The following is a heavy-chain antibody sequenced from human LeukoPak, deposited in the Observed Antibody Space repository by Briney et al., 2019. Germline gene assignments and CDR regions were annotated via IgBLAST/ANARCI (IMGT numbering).Heavy chain of an antibody. Sequence: SGGSLRLSCAASGFNFANHAMSWVRQTPGKGLEWVSAISGGGDITYYADSVTGRFTIFRDNSKNTLYLQMNSLRVEDTAVYYCAKEIVPPSGYYFDYWGQGTLVTVSS. CDR3: AKEIVPPSGYYFDY. V-gene: IGHV3-23*01. J-gene: IGHJ4*02. CDR1: GFNFANHA. D-gene: IGHD6-6*01. CDR2: ISGGGDIT.